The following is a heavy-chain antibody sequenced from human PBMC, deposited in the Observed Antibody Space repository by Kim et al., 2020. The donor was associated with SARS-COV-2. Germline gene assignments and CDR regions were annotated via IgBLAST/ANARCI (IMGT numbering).Heavy chain of an antibody. Sequence: YHVDSVKGRLTNSRDNAKNSLYLQMNSLRVEDTAVYYCARTYSGSYPRDYWGQGTLVTVSS. J-gene: IGHJ4*02. CDR3: ARTYSGSYPRDY. D-gene: IGHD1-26*01. V-gene: IGHV3-7*03.